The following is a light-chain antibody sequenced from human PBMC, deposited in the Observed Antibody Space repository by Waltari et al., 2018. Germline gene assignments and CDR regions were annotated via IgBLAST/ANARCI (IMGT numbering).Light chain of an antibody. CDR2: VHSDGTH. CDR1: SGHSGYA. CDR3: QTCSPDTVL. V-gene: IGLV4-69*01. J-gene: IGLJ2*01. Sequence: QLVLTQSPSASASLGVSVKLTCTLSSGHSGYAITWHQQQPGTGPRYLMKVHSDGTHNRGDGIPVRCSSSSSRAARYLIISQLQSEDEADYYCQTCSPDTVLFGGGTKLTVL.